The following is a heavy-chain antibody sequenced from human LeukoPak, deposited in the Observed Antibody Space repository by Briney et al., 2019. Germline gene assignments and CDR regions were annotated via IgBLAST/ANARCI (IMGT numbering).Heavy chain of an antibody. D-gene: IGHD5-18*01. CDR2: INGYGSST. V-gene: IGHV3-74*01. CDR1: GFTFISYW. Sequence: PGRSLRLSCAASGFTFISYWMHWVRQAPGKGLVWVSRINGYGSSTDFAASVKGRFTISRDNAKNTLYLQMNSLRAEDTAVYYCARDAPGNTALDYWGQGTLVTVSS. CDR3: ARDAPGNTALDY. J-gene: IGHJ4*02.